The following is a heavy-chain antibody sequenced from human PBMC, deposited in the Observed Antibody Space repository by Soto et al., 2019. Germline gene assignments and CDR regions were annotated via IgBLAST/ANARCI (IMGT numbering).Heavy chain of an antibody. CDR1: GGSISSSSYY. D-gene: IGHD6-19*01. J-gene: IGHJ4*02. CDR3: ARHGVHSSGFTDY. V-gene: IGHV4-39*01. CDR2: IYYSGST. Sequence: QLQLQESGPGLVKPSETLSLTCTVSGGSISSSSYYWGWIHQPPGKGLEWIGSIYYSGSTYYNPSLKSRVTISVDTSKNQFSLKLSSVTAADPAVYYCARHGVHSSGFTDYWGQGTLVTVSS.